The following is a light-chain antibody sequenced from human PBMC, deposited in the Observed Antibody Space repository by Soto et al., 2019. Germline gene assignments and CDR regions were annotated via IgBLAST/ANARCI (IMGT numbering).Light chain of an antibody. J-gene: IGKJ2*01. CDR2: DAS. CDR3: QQRSNWPRT. Sequence: EIVLTQSPATLSLSPGERATLSCRASQTVSVYLAWYQQKPGQAPRLLIYDASNRATGIPARFSGSGSGTEFTLSISSLEPEDFAVYYCQQRSNWPRTFGQGTKLEI. V-gene: IGKV3-11*01. CDR1: QTVSVY.